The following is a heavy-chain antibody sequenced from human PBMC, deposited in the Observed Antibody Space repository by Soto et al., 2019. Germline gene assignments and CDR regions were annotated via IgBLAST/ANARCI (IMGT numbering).Heavy chain of an antibody. CDR3: GKDISAGGMDV. J-gene: IGHJ6*04. Sequence: EVQLVESGGGLVQPGGSLRLSCTGSGLTVQDYAMHWVRQAPGKGLEWVSGIYWNSDRIDYADSVRGRFTVSRDNARNSLYLQMNSLTTEDTAYYYCGKDISAGGMDVWGRGIRVTVSS. D-gene: IGHD6-13*01. V-gene: IGHV3-9*01. CDR2: IYWNSDRI. CDR1: GLTVQDYA.